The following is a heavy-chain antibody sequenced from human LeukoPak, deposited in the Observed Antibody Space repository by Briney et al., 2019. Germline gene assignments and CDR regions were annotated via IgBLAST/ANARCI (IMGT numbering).Heavy chain of an antibody. CDR1: GFTFSSYA. J-gene: IGHJ6*03. CDR3: TRDAPYMDV. CDR2: ISYDGSNK. Sequence: GGSLRLSCAASGFTFSSYAMHWVRQAPGKGLEWVAVISYDGSNKFYADSVKGRFTISRDNSENILYLQMNSLTPEDTAVYYCTRDAPYMDVWGKGTTVTVSS. V-gene: IGHV3-30-3*01.